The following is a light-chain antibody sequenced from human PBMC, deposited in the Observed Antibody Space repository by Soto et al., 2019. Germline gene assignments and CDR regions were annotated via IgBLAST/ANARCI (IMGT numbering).Light chain of an antibody. CDR3: SSFRSGTTL. Sequence: QSALTQPASVSESPGQSITISCTGTSSDIGGYNSVSWYHQHPGKAPKLMIYEVSNRPSGVSDRFSGSKSGNTASLTISGLQAEDEADYYCSSFRSGTTLFGTGTKVTVL. J-gene: IGLJ1*01. CDR1: SSDIGGYNS. V-gene: IGLV2-14*01. CDR2: EVS.